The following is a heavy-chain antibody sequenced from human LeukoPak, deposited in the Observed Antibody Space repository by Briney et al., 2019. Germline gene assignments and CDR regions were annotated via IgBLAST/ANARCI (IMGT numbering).Heavy chain of an antibody. CDR2: INHSGST. Sequence: SETLSLTCAVYGGSFSGYYWSWIRRPPGKGLEWIGEINHSGSTNYNPSLKSRVTISVDASKNQFSLKLSSVTAADTAVYYCASSCSGGSCSTPARLDYWGQGTLVTVSS. J-gene: IGHJ4*02. D-gene: IGHD2-15*01. CDR1: GGSFSGYY. CDR3: ASSCSGGSCSTPARLDY. V-gene: IGHV4-34*01.